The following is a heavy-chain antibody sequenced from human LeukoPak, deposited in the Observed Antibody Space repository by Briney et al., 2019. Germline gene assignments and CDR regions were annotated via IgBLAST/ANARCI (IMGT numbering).Heavy chain of an antibody. CDR1: GGSISSSSYY. CDR2: IYYSGST. V-gene: IGHV4-39*07. J-gene: IGHJ4*02. Sequence: SETLSLTCTVSGGSISSSSYYWGWIRQPPGKGLEWIGSIYYSGSTYYNPSLKSRVTISVDTSKNQFSLKLSSVTAADTAVYYCARDNYSDRAGYTDYWGQGTLVTVSP. CDR3: ARDNYSDRAGYTDY. D-gene: IGHD3-9*01.